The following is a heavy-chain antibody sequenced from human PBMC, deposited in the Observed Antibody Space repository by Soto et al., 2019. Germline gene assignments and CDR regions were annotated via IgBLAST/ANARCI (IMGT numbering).Heavy chain of an antibody. J-gene: IGHJ6*01. D-gene: IGHD6-19*01. Sequence: PSETLSITITVSGYTMSTSIYYWGWVRQPPGKGRVWIGSIYYSGSTYYNPSLKSRVTISVDTSKNQFSLKLSSVTAADTAVYYCARHGNIRSGWYSYYYYGMDICGEGTTVTVSS. V-gene: IGHV4-39*01. CDR2: IYYSGST. CDR1: GYTMSTSIYY. CDR3: ARHGNIRSGWYSYYYYGMDI.